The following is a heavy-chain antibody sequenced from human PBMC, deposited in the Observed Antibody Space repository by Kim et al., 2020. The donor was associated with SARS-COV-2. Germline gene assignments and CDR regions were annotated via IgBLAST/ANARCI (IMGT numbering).Heavy chain of an antibody. D-gene: IGHD6-13*01. Sequence: DSVRGRFTITRDSSQNTVFLQVTSLRDDDTAVYYCAKDRAAAAGTGQFDYWGQGTLVTVSS. J-gene: IGHJ4*02. CDR3: AKDRAAAAGTGQFDY. V-gene: IGHV3-23*01.